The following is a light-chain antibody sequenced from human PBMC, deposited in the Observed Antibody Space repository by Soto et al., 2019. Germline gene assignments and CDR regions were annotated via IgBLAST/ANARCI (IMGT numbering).Light chain of an antibody. J-gene: IGKJ2*01. CDR3: QQRNNWPLT. CDR2: DAS. CDR1: QSVSRY. Sequence: EIVLTQSPATLSLSPGERATLSCRASQSVSRYLAWYQQRPGQAPRLPIYDASNRATGIPARFSGSGSETDFTLTISSLEPEDSAVYYCQQRNNWPLTFGQGTKLEIK. V-gene: IGKV3-11*01.